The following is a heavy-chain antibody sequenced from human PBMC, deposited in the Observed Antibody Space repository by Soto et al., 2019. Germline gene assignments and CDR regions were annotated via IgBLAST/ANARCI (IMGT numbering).Heavy chain of an antibody. CDR1: GFTSRGFW. CDR3: TRDQF. V-gene: IGHV3-7*05. Sequence: EGQLVQSGGGLVQPGGSLRLSCVGSGFTSRGFWMGWVRQAPGKGLERVANIKEDATQKNYVDSVRGRFTISRDTATISLYLQMNSLRAEDTAVYYCTRDQFWGQGTLVTVSS. CDR2: IKEDATQK. J-gene: IGHJ4*02.